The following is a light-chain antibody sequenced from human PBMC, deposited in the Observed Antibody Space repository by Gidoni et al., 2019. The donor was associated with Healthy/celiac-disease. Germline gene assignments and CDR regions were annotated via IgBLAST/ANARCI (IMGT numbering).Light chain of an antibody. J-gene: IGKJ1*01. CDR2: AAS. CDR1: QSISSY. Sequence: DIQMTQSPSSLSASVGDRVTSTCRESQSISSYLNWYQQKPGKAPKLLIYAASSLQSGVPSRFSGSGSGTDFTLTISSLQPEDFATYYCQQSYSTPPTFGLGTKVEIK. V-gene: IGKV1-39*01. CDR3: QQSYSTPPT.